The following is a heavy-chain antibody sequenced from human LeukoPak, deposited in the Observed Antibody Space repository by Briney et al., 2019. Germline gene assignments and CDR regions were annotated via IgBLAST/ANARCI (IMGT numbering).Heavy chain of an antibody. J-gene: IGHJ4*02. CDR3: AKNSAGPPFYDY. Sequence: PGGSLRLSCTASGXTFSSSAMTWVRQAPGKGLEWVSAVSPSSTSTYYADSVKGRFTISRDNSMSTLYLQMNSLRAEDTAVYYCAKNSAGPPFYDYWGQGTLVTVSS. CDR1: GXTFSSSA. CDR2: VSPSSTST. D-gene: IGHD6-13*01. V-gene: IGHV3-23*01.